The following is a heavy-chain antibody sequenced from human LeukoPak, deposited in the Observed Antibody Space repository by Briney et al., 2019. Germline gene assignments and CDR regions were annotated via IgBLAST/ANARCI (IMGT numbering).Heavy chain of an antibody. CDR3: ARVRGKGHMVRAHAFDI. V-gene: IGHV3-30-3*01. CDR2: ISYDGSNK. D-gene: IGHD3-10*01. J-gene: IGHJ3*02. Sequence: GGSLGLSCAASGFTFSSYAMHWVGQAPAKGLEWGAVISYDGSNKYYADSVKGRFTISRDNSKNTLYLQMNSLRAEDTAVYYCARVRGKGHMVRAHAFDIWGQGTMVTVSS. CDR1: GFTFSSYA.